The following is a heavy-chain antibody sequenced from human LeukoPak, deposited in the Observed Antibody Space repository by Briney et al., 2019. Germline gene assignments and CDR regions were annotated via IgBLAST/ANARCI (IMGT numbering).Heavy chain of an antibody. CDR3: ARLGYCSSTSCYYYGMDV. D-gene: IGHD2-2*01. CDR1: GGSFSGYY. J-gene: IGHJ6*02. V-gene: IGHV4-34*01. Sequence: PSETLSLTCAVYGGSFSGYYWSWIRQPPGKGLEWIGEINHSGSTNYNPSLKSRVTISVDTSKNQFSLKLSSVTAADMAVYYCARLGYCSSTSCYYYGMDVWGQGTTVTVSS. CDR2: INHSGST.